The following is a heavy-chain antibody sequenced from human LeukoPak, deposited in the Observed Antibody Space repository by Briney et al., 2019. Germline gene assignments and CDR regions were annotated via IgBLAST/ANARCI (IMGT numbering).Heavy chain of an antibody. Sequence: HPGGSLRLSCAASGFTFSIHWMTWVRQAPGKGLEWVATIKPDGNDKYFVDSVKGRFTVSRDNAKTSLYLQMNSLRAEDTAMYYCTTSDCGYWGQGTLVTVSS. V-gene: IGHV3-7*03. CDR3: TTSDCGY. CDR1: GFTFSIHW. CDR2: IKPDGNDK. J-gene: IGHJ4*02. D-gene: IGHD2-21*02.